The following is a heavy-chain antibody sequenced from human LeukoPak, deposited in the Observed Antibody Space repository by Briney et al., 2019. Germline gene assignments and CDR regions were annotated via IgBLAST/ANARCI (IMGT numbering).Heavy chain of an antibody. CDR1: GFTFSSYA. Sequence: GGSLRLSCAASGFTFSSYAMSWVRQAPGKGLEWVSAIGGSGGTTYYADSVKGRFTISRDNSKNTLYLQMNSLRAEDTAVYYCAKELHQLELDCCFDYWGQGTLVTVSS. J-gene: IGHJ4*02. CDR3: AKELHQLELDCCFDY. CDR2: IGGSGGTT. D-gene: IGHD6-13*01. V-gene: IGHV3-23*01.